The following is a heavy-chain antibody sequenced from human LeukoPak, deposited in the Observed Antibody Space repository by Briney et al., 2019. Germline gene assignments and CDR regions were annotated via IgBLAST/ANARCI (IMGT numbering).Heavy chain of an antibody. J-gene: IGHJ6*02. Sequence: KSGGSLRLSCAASGFTFSSYSMNWVRQAPGKGLEWVSSISSSSSYIYYADSVKGRFTISRDNAKNSLYLQMNSLRAEDTAVYYCARETRFFRSSYYYGMDVWGQGTTVTVSS. V-gene: IGHV3-21*01. D-gene: IGHD3-3*01. CDR2: ISSSSSYI. CDR3: ARETRFFRSSYYYGMDV. CDR1: GFTFSSYS.